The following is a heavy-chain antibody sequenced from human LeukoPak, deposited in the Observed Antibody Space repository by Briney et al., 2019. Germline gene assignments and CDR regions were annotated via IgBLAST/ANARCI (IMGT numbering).Heavy chain of an antibody. J-gene: IGHJ3*02. CDR3: ARLYYDSSGYYYGAFDI. V-gene: IGHV3-21*01. D-gene: IGHD3-22*01. CDR1: GFTFSSYS. Sequence: KPGGSLRLSCAASGFTFSSYSMNWVRQAPGKGLEWVSSISSSSSYIYYADSVKGRFIISRDNAKNSLYLQMNSLRAEDTAVYYCARLYYDSSGYYYGAFDIWGQGTMVTVSS. CDR2: ISSSSSYI.